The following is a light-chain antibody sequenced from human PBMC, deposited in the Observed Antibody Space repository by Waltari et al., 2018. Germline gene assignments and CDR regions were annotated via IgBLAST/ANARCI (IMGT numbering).Light chain of an antibody. V-gene: IGLV8-61*01. CDR1: SGSVYTSFS. Sequence: QTVVTQEPSFSVSPGGTVPLTCALSSGSVYTSFSPGWYQQTPGQAPRTLIYSTNTRSSGVPDRFSGSILGSKAALTITGAQADDESDYYCVLYLPSGIWVFGGGTKLTVL. CDR2: STN. J-gene: IGLJ3*02. CDR3: VLYLPSGIWV.